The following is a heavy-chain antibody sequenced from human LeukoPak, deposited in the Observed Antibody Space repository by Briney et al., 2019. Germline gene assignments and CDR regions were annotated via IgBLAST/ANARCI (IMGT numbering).Heavy chain of an antibody. CDR1: GHTFTGYY. CDR2: INPNSGGT. J-gene: IGHJ4*02. Sequence: ASVKVSCKASGHTFTGYYMPWVRQAPGQGLEWMGWINPNSGGTNYAQKFQGWVTMTRDTSISTAYMELSRLRSDDTAVYYCARDTIAVAAPTGYYFDYWGQGTLVTVSS. CDR3: ARDTIAVAAPTGYYFDY. V-gene: IGHV1-2*04. D-gene: IGHD6-19*01.